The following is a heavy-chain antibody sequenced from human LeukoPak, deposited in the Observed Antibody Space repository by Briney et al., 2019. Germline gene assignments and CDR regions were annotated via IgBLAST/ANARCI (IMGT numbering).Heavy chain of an antibody. J-gene: IGHJ1*01. CDR1: GGSISSYY. V-gene: IGHV4-59*01. CDR3: ARTRLTGTGTGYFQH. Sequence: SETLSLTCTVSGGSISSYYWSWIRQPPGKGLEWIGYIYYSGSTNYNPSLKSRVTISVDTSKNQFSLKLSSVTAADTAVYYCARTRLTGTGTGYFQHWGQGTLVTVSS. D-gene: IGHD6-13*01. CDR2: IYYSGST.